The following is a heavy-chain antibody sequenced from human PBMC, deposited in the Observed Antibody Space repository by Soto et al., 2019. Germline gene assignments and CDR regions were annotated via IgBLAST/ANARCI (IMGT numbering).Heavy chain of an antibody. Sequence: GGSLRLSCAASGFTLCGYALDWVRQAPGKGLEWVSYISTSSSTKYYADSVKGRFTISRDNAKNSLYLQMNSLGVEDTAVYYCARAGGYDFGNYHYYMDVWGKGTTVTVSS. V-gene: IGHV3-48*01. J-gene: IGHJ6*03. D-gene: IGHD5-12*01. CDR1: GFTLCGYA. CDR2: ISTSSSTK. CDR3: ARAGGYDFGNYHYYMDV.